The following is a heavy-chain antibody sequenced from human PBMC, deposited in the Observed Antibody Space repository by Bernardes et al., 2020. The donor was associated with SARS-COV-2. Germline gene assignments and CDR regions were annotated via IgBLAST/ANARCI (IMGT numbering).Heavy chain of an antibody. D-gene: IGHD6-13*01. V-gene: IGHV3-20*04. J-gene: IGHJ4*02. CDR2: INWNGGSP. CDR3: AKFVAAGGTDY. CDR1: GFTFDDSG. Sequence: GWSLIRSCAASGFTFDDSGMSWVRQAPGTGLEWVSSINWNGGSPGYADSVKGRFTISRDNATNSLYLQMNSLRAEDTALYYGAKFVAAGGTDYWGQGTLV.